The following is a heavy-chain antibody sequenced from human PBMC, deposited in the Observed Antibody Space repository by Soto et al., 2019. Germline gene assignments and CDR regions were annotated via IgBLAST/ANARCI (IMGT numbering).Heavy chain of an antibody. CDR1: GGSFSGYY. CDR3: ARGRRDGLRFLEWLSYSPFDP. D-gene: IGHD3-3*01. Sequence: SETLSLTCAVYGGSFSGYYCSWSRQPPGKGLEWIGEINHSGSTNYNPSLKSRVTISVDTSKNQFSLKLSSVTAADTAVYYCARGRRDGLRFLEWLSYSPFDPWGQGTLVTVSS. CDR2: INHSGST. J-gene: IGHJ5*02. V-gene: IGHV4-34*01.